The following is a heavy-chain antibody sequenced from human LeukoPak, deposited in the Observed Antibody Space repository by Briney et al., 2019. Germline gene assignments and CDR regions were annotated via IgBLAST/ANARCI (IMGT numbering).Heavy chain of an antibody. Sequence: PGGSLRLSCAASGFTFSSFGMSWVRQAPGKGLEWVAAISGSGGTTHYADSVKGRFTISRDNNKNSLYLQMNGLRTDDTGLYYCVKGRRRGYAYGTLESWGQGTLVTVSS. J-gene: IGHJ4*02. CDR3: VKGRRRGYAYGTLES. CDR1: GFTFSSFG. CDR2: ISGSGGTT. V-gene: IGHV3-23*01. D-gene: IGHD5-18*01.